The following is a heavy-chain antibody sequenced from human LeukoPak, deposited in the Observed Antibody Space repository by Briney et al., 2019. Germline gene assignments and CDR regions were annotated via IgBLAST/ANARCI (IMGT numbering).Heavy chain of an antibody. V-gene: IGHV3-11*01. D-gene: IGHD1-14*01. CDR3: ARPLDRTEAGAFDI. Sequence: GGSLRLSCAASGFTFSDYYMSWIRRAPGKRLEWVSYISSSGSTIYYADSVKGRFTIPRDNAKNSPYLQMNSLRAEDTAVYYCARPLDRTEAGAFDIWGQGTMVTVSS. CDR1: GFTFSDYY. CDR2: ISSSGSTI. J-gene: IGHJ3*02.